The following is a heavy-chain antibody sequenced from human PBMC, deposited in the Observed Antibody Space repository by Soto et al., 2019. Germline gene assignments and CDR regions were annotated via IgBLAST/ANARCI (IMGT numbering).Heavy chain of an antibody. CDR3: ARGYRELFFYAMDV. D-gene: IGHD3-10*01. J-gene: IGHJ6*02. CDR1: GDTFSKYA. Sequence: QVELVQSGVEVKNPGSSVKVSCKASGDTFSKYAINWLRQAPGQGLEWMGGIIPFYDKPNYAENFLGRVTISADKFTTTAYLEVSSLRSEDTAVYFCARGYRELFFYAMDVWGRGTPVIVSS. V-gene: IGHV1-69*06. CDR2: IIPFYDKP.